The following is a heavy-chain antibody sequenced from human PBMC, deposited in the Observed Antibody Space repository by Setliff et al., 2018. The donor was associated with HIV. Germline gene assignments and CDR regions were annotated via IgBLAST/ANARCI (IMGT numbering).Heavy chain of an antibody. CDR2: INPSGGST. CDR3: ARDGGGPGDYYYYYMDV. CDR1: GDIFTSYY. Sequence: ASVKVSCKASGDIFTSYYMHWVRQAPGQGPEWMGVINPSGGSTIYAQKFQGRVTMTRDTSISTAYMELSRLRSDDTAVYYCARDGGGPGDYYYYYMDVWAKGTTVTVSS. D-gene: IGHD3-16*01. J-gene: IGHJ6*03. V-gene: IGHV1-46*01.